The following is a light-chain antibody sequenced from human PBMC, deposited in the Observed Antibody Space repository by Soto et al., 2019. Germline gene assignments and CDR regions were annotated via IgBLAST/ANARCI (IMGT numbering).Light chain of an antibody. CDR3: HQLNSYPLT. Sequence: DIQLTQSPSFLSASVGDRVAIACRASQGISSYLAWYQQKPGKAPKLLIYAASTLQSGVPSRFSGSGSGTEFTLTISSLQPEDFATYYCHQLNSYPLTFGGGTKLEIK. CDR1: QGISSY. V-gene: IGKV1-9*01. CDR2: AAS. J-gene: IGKJ4*01.